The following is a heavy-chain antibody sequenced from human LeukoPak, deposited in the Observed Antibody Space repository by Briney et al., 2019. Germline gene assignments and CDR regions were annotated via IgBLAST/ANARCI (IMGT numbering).Heavy chain of an antibody. J-gene: IGHJ4*02. CDR1: GYSISSGYY. D-gene: IGHD3-3*01. V-gene: IGHV4-38-2*02. CDR3: ARRFSPFLEWLWYFDY. Sequence: SETLSLTCTVSGYSISSGYYWGWIRQPPGKGLEWIGSIYHSGSTYYNPSLKSRVTISVDTSKNQFSLKLSSVTAADTAVYYCARRFSPFLEWLWYFDYWGQGTLVTVSS. CDR2: IYHSGST.